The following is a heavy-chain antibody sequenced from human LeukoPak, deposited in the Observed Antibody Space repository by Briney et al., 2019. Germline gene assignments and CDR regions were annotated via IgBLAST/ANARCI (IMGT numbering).Heavy chain of an antibody. V-gene: IGHV3-30*18. Sequence: GGSLRLSCAASGFTFSSYGMHRVRQAPGKGLEWVAVISYDGSNKYYADSVKGRFTISRDNSKNTLYLQMNSLRAEDTAVYYCAKADCSSTSRYVLWFDPWGQGTLVTVSS. D-gene: IGHD2-2*01. J-gene: IGHJ5*02. CDR3: AKADCSSTSRYVLWFDP. CDR2: ISYDGSNK. CDR1: GFTFSSYG.